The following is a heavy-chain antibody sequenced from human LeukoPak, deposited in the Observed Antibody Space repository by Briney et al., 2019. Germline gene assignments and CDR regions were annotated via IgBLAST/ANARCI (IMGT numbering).Heavy chain of an antibody. CDR1: GGSISSYY. D-gene: IGHD6-19*01. CDR3: VAGLDYYYYYGMDV. J-gene: IGHJ6*02. CDR2: IYYSGST. V-gene: IGHV4-59*08. Sequence: PSETLSLTCTVSGGSISSYYWSWIRQPPGKGLEWIGYIYYSGSTNYNPSLKSRVTISVDTSKNQFSLKLSSVTAADTAVYYCVAGLDYYYYYGMDVWGQGTTVTVSS.